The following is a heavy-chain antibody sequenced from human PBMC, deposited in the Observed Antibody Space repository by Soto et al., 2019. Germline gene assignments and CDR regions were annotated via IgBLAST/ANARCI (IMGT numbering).Heavy chain of an antibody. D-gene: IGHD5-12*01. V-gene: IGHV3-48*02. J-gene: IGHJ4*02. Sequence: EVQLVESGGGLVQPGGSLRLSCAASGFTFSSYSMNWVRQAPGKGLEWVSYISSSRSYIYYADSVKGRFTISRDNAKKSLYLQMNSLGDEDTAVYYCARDLDLEMATYPDYWGQGTLVIVSS. CDR2: ISSSRSYI. CDR1: GFTFSSYS. CDR3: ARDLDLEMATYPDY.